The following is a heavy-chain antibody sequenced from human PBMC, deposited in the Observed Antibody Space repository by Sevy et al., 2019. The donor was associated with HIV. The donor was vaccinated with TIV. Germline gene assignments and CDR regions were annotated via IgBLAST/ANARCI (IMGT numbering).Heavy chain of an antibody. CDR2: IKQDGSEK. CDR3: ARDNDYYYYGMDV. CDR1: GFTFSSYW. J-gene: IGHJ6*02. V-gene: IGHV3-7*01. Sequence: GESLKISCAASGFTFSSYWMSWVRQAPGKGLEWVANIKQDGSEKYYVDSVKGRFTISRDNAKNSLYLQMNSLRAEDTAVYYCARDNDYYYYGMDVWGQGTTVTVSS.